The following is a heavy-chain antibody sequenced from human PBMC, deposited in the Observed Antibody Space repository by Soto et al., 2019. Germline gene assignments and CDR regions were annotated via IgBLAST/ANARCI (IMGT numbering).Heavy chain of an antibody. V-gene: IGHV4-30-2*01. Sequence: SETLSLTCAVSGGSISSGGYSWSWIRQPPGKGLEWIGYIYHSGSTYYSPSLKSRVTISVDRSKNQFSLKLSSVTAADTAVYYCARVSKDDSRLTPRPYYFDYWGQGTLVTVSS. CDR1: GGSISSGGYS. CDR3: ARVSKDDSRLTPRPYYFDY. D-gene: IGHD3-22*01. J-gene: IGHJ4*02. CDR2: IYHSGST.